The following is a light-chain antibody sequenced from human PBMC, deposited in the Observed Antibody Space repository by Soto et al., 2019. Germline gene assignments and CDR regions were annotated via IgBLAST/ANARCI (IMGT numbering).Light chain of an antibody. CDR2: KNN. J-gene: IGLJ7*01. CDR3: AAWDDSLSGPGV. V-gene: IGLV1-47*01. Sequence: QSVLTQPPSASGTPGQRVTISCSGRSSNIGNSYVYWYQQLPGTAPKLLIYKNNQRPLGVPDRFSGSKSGTSASLAISGLRSKDEADYYCAAWDDSLSGPGVFGGGTQLTVL. CDR1: SSNIGNSY.